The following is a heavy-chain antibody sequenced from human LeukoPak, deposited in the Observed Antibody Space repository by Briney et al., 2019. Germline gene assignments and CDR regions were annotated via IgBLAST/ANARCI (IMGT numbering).Heavy chain of an antibody. D-gene: IGHD2-8*01. Sequence: GGSLRLSCAASGFTFSSYEMNWVRQAPGKGLEWISYISTTGDRIQYADSVKGRFTISRDNAKNSLYLQMNSLKTEDTAVYYCVRVNKGYAKDFEYWGQGTLVTVSS. J-gene: IGHJ4*02. V-gene: IGHV3-48*03. CDR2: ISTTGDRI. CDR3: VRVNKGYAKDFEY. CDR1: GFTFSSYE.